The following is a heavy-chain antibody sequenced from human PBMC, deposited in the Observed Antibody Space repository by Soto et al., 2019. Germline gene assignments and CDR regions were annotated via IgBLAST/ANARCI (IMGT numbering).Heavy chain of an antibody. Sequence: SETLSLTCTVSGGSISGYYWSWIRQPPGKGLEWIGYIHYGGSTNYNPSLKSRVTISIDTSKNQLSLKLSSVTAADTAVYYCAGGIAARPLGYWGQGTLVPVSS. J-gene: IGHJ4*02. D-gene: IGHD6-6*01. CDR1: GGSISGYY. V-gene: IGHV4-59*12. CDR3: AGGIAARPLGY. CDR2: IHYGGST.